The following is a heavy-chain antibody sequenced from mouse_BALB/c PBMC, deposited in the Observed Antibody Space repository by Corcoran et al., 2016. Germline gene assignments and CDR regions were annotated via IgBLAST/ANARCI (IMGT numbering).Heavy chain of an antibody. D-gene: IGHD2-10*02. CDR1: GYTFTSYV. J-gene: IGHJ4*01. Sequence: EVQLQQSGPELVKPGASVKMSCKASGYTFTSYVMHWVKQKPGQGLEWLGYINPYNDGTKYNEKFKGKATLTSDKSSSTAYMELSSLTSEDSAVYYCARLYAGIAMDYWGQGTSVTVSS. V-gene: IGHV1S136*01. CDR2: INPYNDGT. CDR3: ARLYAGIAMDY.